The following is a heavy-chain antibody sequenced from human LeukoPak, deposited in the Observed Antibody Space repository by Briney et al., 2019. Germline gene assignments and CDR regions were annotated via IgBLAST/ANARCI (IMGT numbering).Heavy chain of an antibody. D-gene: IGHD3-22*01. V-gene: IGHV3-23*01. CDR2: ISGSGGST. CDR3: AKASYDSSGYPHDY. CDR1: GFTFSSYA. J-gene: IGHJ4*02. Sequence: PGGSLRLSCAASGFTFSSYAMSWVRQAPGKGLEWVSAISGSGGSTYYADSVKGRFTISRDNSKTTLYLQMNSLRAEDTAVYYCAKASYDSSGYPHDYWGQGTLVTVSS.